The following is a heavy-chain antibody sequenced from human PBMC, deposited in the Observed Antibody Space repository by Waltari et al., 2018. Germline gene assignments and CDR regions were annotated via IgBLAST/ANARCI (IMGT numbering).Heavy chain of an antibody. CDR2: INPNSGDT. V-gene: IGHV1-2*02. Sequence: QVQLVQSGAEVKKPGASVKISCKTSGYNFTDNSIHWLRQAPGQGLEWMGWINPNSGDTDFAQKFQGRVTMTRDTSISTAYMELHRLTSNDTAVYYCARERRLTIFGVVFDYWGQGTQVTVSS. J-gene: IGHJ4*02. CDR1: GYNFTDNS. CDR3: ARERRLTIFGVVFDY. D-gene: IGHD3-3*01.